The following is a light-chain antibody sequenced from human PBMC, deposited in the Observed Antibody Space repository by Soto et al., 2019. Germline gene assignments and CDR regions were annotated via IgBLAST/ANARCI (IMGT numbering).Light chain of an antibody. J-gene: IGKJ4*01. Sequence: EIVMAQSPATLSFSPVERATLCCMASQSVSSNLAWYQQKPGQAPRLLIYGASTRATGIPARFSGSGSGTEFTLTISSLQSEDFAVYYCQQYNNWPLTFGGGTKVDIK. CDR3: QQYNNWPLT. CDR1: QSVSSN. CDR2: GAS. V-gene: IGKV3-15*01.